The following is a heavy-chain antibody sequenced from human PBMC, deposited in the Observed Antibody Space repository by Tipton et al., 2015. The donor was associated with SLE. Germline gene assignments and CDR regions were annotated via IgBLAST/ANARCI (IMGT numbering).Heavy chain of an antibody. D-gene: IGHD3-16*01. Sequence: QVQLVQSGGGVVQSGTSLRLSCAASGFTFSTSAMHWVRQAPGKGLEWVAFIRADGSNKDYADSVKGRFTISRDNSKNTLYLQMNRLRVGDTAVYYCAGGTGAYFDHWGQGTLVTVSS. CDR1: GFTFSTSA. J-gene: IGHJ4*02. CDR2: IRADGSNK. CDR3: AGGTGAYFDH. V-gene: IGHV3-30*02.